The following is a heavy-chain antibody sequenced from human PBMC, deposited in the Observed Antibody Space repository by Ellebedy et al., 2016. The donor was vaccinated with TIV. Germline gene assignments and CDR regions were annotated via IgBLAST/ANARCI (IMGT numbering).Heavy chain of an antibody. CDR2: IKQDGSEK. CDR3: ARDRGDYDILTGYFN. V-gene: IGHV3-7*01. J-gene: IGHJ4*01. D-gene: IGHD3-9*01. CDR1: GFTFSSYG. Sequence: GGSLRLSCAASGFTFSSYGMHWVRQAPGKGLEWVANIKQDGSEKYYVDSVKGRFTISRDNAKNSLYLQMNSLRAEDTAVYYCARDRGDYDILTGYFNWGQGTLVTVSS.